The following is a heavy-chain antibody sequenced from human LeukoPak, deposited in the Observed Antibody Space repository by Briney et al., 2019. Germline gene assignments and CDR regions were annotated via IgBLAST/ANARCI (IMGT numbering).Heavy chain of an antibody. Sequence: GRSLRLSCAASGFTFSNAWMSWVRQGPGKGLEWVGRIKSKTHGGTTDYAAPVKGRFTISRDDSKNTLYLQMNSLKTEDTAVYYCTTIAAAGQYDYWGQGTLVTVSS. D-gene: IGHD6-13*01. CDR1: GFTFSNAW. CDR2: IKSKTHGGTT. J-gene: IGHJ4*02. V-gene: IGHV3-15*01. CDR3: TTIAAAGQYDY.